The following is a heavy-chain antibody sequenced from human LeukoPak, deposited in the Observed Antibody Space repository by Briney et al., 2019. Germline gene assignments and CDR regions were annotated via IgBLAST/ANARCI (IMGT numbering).Heavy chain of an antibody. V-gene: IGHV4-59*01. J-gene: IGHJ6*02. CDR3: ASGVPAAIRYYGMDV. D-gene: IGHD2-2*01. CDR2: IYYSGST. CDR1: GGSISSYY. Sequence: SETLSLTCTVSGGSISSYYWSWIRQPPGKGLEWIGYIYYSGSTNYNPSLKSRVTISVDTSKNQFSLKLSSVTAADTAVYYCASGVPAAIRYYGMDVWGQGTTVTVSS.